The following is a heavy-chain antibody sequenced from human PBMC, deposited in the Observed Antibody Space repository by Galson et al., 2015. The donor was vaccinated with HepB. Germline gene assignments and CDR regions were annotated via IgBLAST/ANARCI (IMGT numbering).Heavy chain of an antibody. J-gene: IGHJ4*02. V-gene: IGHV3-33*08. D-gene: IGHD6-19*01. Sequence: SLRLSCAASGFTFSSYGMHWVRQAPGKGLEWVAVIWYDGSNKYYADSVKGRFTISRDNSKNTLYLQMNSLRAEDTAVYYCGRDINPRQQWQVALRYWGLGTLVTVSS. CDR3: GRDINPRQQWQVALRY. CDR2: IWYDGSNK. CDR1: GFTFSSYG.